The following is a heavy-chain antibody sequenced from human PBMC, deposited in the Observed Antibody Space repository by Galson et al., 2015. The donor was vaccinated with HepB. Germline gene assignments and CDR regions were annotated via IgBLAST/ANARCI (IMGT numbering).Heavy chain of an antibody. CDR1: GFTFSSYW. Sequence: SLRLSCAASGFTFSSYWMSWVRQAPGKGLEWVANIKQDGSEKYYVDSVKGRFTISRDNAKNSLYLQMNSLRAEDTAVYYCAKTTWRGVYSYGLLFDYWGQGTLVTVSS. CDR3: AKTTWRGVYSYGLLFDY. V-gene: IGHV3-7*03. D-gene: IGHD5-18*01. CDR2: IKQDGSEK. J-gene: IGHJ4*02.